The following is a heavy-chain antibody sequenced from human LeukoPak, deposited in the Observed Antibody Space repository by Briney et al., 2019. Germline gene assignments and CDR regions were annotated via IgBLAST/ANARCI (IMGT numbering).Heavy chain of an antibody. Sequence: PGGSLRLSCAASGFTFSTYSMYWVRQAPGKGLEWVSSISSTAHYIYYADSVKGRFTISRDNAKNSLYLQMNSLRAEDMAVYYCARHFITASLEWLSDYWGQGTLVTVSS. V-gene: IGHV3-21*01. CDR3: ARHFITASLEWLSDY. D-gene: IGHD3-3*02. CDR2: ISSTAHYI. J-gene: IGHJ4*02. CDR1: GFTFSTYS.